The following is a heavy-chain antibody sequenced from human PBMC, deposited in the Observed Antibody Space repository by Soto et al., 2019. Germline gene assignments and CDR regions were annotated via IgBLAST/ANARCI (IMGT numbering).Heavy chain of an antibody. Sequence: DVQLVESGGGLIQPGESLRLSCVAFGLTVSGTKYVAWVRQAPVKGLEWVSALYDVFGSFYADSVKGRFTTSSDRSRSTVYLQMNDLRHDDTAVYYCASWREREHAFDVLGQGTAVIVSP. J-gene: IGHJ3*01. CDR1: GLTVSGTKY. CDR3: ASWREREHAFDV. D-gene: IGHD1-1*01. V-gene: IGHV3-53*01. CDR2: LYDVFGS.